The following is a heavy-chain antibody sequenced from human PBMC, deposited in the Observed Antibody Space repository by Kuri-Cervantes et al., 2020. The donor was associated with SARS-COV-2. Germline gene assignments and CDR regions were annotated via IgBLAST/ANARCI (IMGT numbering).Heavy chain of an antibody. CDR3: AKGSYYDSSGSNYYYYGMDV. Sequence: ASVKVSCKASGYTFTSYAMHWVRQAPGQRLEWMGWINAGHGNTKYSQKFQGRVTITRDTSASTAYMELSSLRSEDTAVYYCAKGSYYDSSGSNYYYYGMDVWGQGTTVTVSS. CDR1: GYTFTSYA. J-gene: IGHJ6*02. D-gene: IGHD3-22*01. CDR2: INAGHGNT. V-gene: IGHV1-3*01.